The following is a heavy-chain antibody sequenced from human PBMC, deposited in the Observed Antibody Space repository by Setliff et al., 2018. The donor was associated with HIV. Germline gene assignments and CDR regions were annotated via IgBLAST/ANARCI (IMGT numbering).Heavy chain of an antibody. CDR3: VRERVGGYFDY. D-gene: IGHD2-15*01. J-gene: IGHJ4*02. V-gene: IGHV1-46*01. CDR1: GYTFTSYL. CDR2: INPSNDDT. Sequence: ASVKVSCKASGYTFTSYLIHWVRQAPGQGLEWMGLINPSNDDTGCTQNFQGRITLTRDTSTSTVYMELSSLRSEDTAVYYCVRERVGGYFDYWGQGTLVTVSS.